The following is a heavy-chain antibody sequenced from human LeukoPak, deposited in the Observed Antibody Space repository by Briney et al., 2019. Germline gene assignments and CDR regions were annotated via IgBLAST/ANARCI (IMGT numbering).Heavy chain of an antibody. CDR2: ISWNSGSI. J-gene: IGHJ6*02. V-gene: IGHV3-9*01. CDR3: AKGSGRYYYGMDV. CDR1: GFTFDDYA. Sequence: PGGSLRLSCAASGFTFDDYAMHWVRQAPGKGLEWVSGISWNSGSIGYADSVKGRFTISRDNAKNSLYLQMNSLRAEDTALYYCAKGSGRYYYGMDVWGQGTTVTVSS.